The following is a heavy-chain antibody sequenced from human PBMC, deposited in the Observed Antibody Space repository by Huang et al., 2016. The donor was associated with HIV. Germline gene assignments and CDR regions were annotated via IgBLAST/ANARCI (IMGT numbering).Heavy chain of an antibody. J-gene: IGHJ4*02. CDR2: IYPADSDT. Sequence: EVQLVQSEAEVKKPGESLKISCRGSWYSFTNYWIGWVRQRPGEGLEWMGVIYPADSDTRYSPSFQGQVTFSADKSTRTAYLQWSSLQASDTAIYYCARSEVLVTAVPFDHWGQGTLVTVSS. CDR3: ARSEVLVTAVPFDH. V-gene: IGHV5-51*03. CDR1: WYSFTNYW. D-gene: IGHD2-21*02.